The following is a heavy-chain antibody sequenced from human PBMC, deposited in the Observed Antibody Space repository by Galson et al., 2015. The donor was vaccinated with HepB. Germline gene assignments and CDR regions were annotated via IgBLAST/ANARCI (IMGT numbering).Heavy chain of an antibody. D-gene: IGHD6-19*01. CDR3: ARDMGGQWLVPYYYYGMDV. CDR2: ISAYNGNT. CDR1: GYTFTSYG. Sequence: SVKVSCKASGYTFTSYGINWVRQAPGQGLEWMGWISAYNGNTNYAQKLQGRVTMTTDTSTSTAYMELRSLRSDDTAVYYCARDMGGQWLVPYYYYGMDVWGQGTTVTVSS. J-gene: IGHJ6*02. V-gene: IGHV1-18*01.